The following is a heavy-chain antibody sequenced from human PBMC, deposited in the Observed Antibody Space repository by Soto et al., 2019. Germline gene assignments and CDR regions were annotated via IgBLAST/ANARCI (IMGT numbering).Heavy chain of an antibody. CDR3: AREGYYDFWSGHLEYYYYGMDV. J-gene: IGHJ6*02. V-gene: IGHV3-33*01. Sequence: VGSLRLSCAVSGFTFSSYGMHWVRQAPGKGLEWVAVIWYDGSNKYYADSVKGRFTIPRDNSKNTLYLQMNSLRAEDTAVYYCAREGYYDFWSGHLEYYYYGMDVWGQGTTVTVSS. CDR2: IWYDGSNK. D-gene: IGHD3-3*01. CDR1: GFTFSSYG.